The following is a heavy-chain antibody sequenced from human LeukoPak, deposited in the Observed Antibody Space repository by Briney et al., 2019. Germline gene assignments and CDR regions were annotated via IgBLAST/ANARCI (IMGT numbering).Heavy chain of an antibody. CDR2: IYNSGST. CDR1: GGSVSSGSYY. V-gene: IGHV4-61*01. J-gene: IGHJ3*02. CDR3: ARDRSSSGYCSSTSCYDDAFDI. D-gene: IGHD2-2*03. Sequence: PSETLSLACTVSGGSVSSGSYYWSWIRQPPGKGLEWIGYIYNSGSTNYNPSLKSRVTISVDTSKNQFSLKLSSVTAADTAVYYCARDRSSSGYCSSTSCYDDAFDIWGQGTMVTVSS.